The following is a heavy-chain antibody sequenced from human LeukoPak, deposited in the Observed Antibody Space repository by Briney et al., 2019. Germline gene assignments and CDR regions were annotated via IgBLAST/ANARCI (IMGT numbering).Heavy chain of an antibody. V-gene: IGHV1-8*03. CDR1: GYTFTSYD. Sequence: ASVKVSCKASGYTFTSYDINWVRQATGQGLEWMGWMNPNSGNTGYAQKFQGRVTITRNTSISTAYMELSSLRSEDTAVYYCARGKYSSGWYGKGYDYWGQGTLVTVSS. CDR2: MNPNSGNT. D-gene: IGHD6-19*01. CDR3: ARGKYSSGWYGKGYDY. J-gene: IGHJ4*02.